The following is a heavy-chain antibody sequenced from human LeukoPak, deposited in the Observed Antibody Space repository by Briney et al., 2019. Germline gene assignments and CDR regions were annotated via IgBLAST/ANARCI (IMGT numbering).Heavy chain of an antibody. Sequence: GGSLRLSCAASGITFSNYAMHWVRQAPGKGLQHVSAISSNGGRTYYANSVKGRFTISRHNSKNTLYLQMGSLRAEDMAVYYCARVGASLPYAFDVWGQGTMVTVSS. CDR3: ARVGASLPYAFDV. J-gene: IGHJ3*01. CDR2: ISSNGGRT. CDR1: GITFSNYA. V-gene: IGHV3-64*01. D-gene: IGHD4/OR15-4a*01.